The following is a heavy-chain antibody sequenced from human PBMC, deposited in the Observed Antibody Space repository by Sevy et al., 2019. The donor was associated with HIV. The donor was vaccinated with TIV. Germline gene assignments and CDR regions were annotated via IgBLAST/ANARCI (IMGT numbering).Heavy chain of an antibody. J-gene: IGHJ4*02. V-gene: IGHV3-48*02. D-gene: IGHD2-21*01. CDR3: VRDERAIASHFDY. CDR2: FDRTDIT. CDR1: GFTLSSYT. Sequence: GGSLRLSCEASGFTLSSYTMIWVRQSPEKGLEWVATFDRTDITHYADSVKGRFIISRDTAKNSLFLQMNSLRDDDTAMYFCVRDERAIASHFDYWGRGTLVTVSS.